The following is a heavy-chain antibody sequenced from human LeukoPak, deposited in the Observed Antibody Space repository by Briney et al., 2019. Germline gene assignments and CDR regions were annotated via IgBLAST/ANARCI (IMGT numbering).Heavy chain of an antibody. CDR1: GLSFSSYA. J-gene: IGHJ4*02. D-gene: IGHD6-6*01. CDR2: IRHDETKE. Sequence: PGTSLRLSCEVSGLSFSSYAMHWVRQAPGKGLEWVAVIRHDETKEYYADSVQGRFTISRDTPNNMLYLQMNNTRAEDTAVYYCAKEYTPSSPLGELDSWGQGTLVIVSS. CDR3: AKEYTPSSPLGELDS. V-gene: IGHV3-33*03.